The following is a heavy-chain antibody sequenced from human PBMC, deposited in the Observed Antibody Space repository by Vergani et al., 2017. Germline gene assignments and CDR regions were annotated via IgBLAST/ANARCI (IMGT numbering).Heavy chain of an antibody. CDR1: GDSIRGPYYY. Sequence: QVQLQESVSGLVKPSQTLSLTCSVSGDSIRGPYYYWSWIRQPPGKGLEWISYTYPTGITHSNLSLKSRVTISMDPSKNQFSLKLTAVTAADTALYYCARDAGDYWGQGILVTVSS. V-gene: IGHV4-30-4*01. CDR3: ARDAGDY. J-gene: IGHJ4*02. CDR2: TYPTGIT.